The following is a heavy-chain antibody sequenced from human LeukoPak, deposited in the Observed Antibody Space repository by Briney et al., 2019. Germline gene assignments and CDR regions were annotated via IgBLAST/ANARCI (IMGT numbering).Heavy chain of an antibody. CDR1: GFTFSGYG. D-gene: IGHD3-10*01. V-gene: IGHV3-30*02. Sequence: GGSLRLSCAASGFTFSGYGMHWVRQAPGKGLEWVAFIRYDGSNKYYADSVKGRFTISRDNSKNTLYLQMNSLRAEDTAVYYCAKDHITMVRTIDYWGQGTLVTVSS. J-gene: IGHJ4*02. CDR2: IRYDGSNK. CDR3: AKDHITMVRTIDY.